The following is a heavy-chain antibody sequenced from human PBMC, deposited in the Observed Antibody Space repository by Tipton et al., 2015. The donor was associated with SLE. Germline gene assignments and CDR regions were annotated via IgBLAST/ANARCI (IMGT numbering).Heavy chain of an antibody. CDR3: ARGGGGYQLLSGYYYYMDV. D-gene: IGHD2-2*01. J-gene: IGHJ6*03. CDR2: THYRSKWFN. V-gene: IGHV6-1*01. CDR1: GDSVSSDTAT. Sequence: GLVKPSQTLSLTCGISGDSVSSDTATWNWIRQSPSRGLEWLGRTHYRSKWFNDSAVSVQSRLTITPDTSKNQFSLQLDSVTPEDTAVYYCARGGGGYQLLSGYYYYMDVWGKGTTVTVSS.